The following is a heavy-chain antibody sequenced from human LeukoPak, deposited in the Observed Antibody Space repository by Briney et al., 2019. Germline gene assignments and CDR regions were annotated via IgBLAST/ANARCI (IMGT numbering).Heavy chain of an antibody. Sequence: SETLSLTCAVYGGSFSGYYWSWIRQPPGKGLEWIGEINHSGSTNYNPSLKSRVTISVDTSKNQFSLKLSSVTAADTAVYYCARASGSYHDYWAREPWSPSPQ. CDR1: GGSFSGYY. V-gene: IGHV4-34*01. D-gene: IGHD1-26*01. J-gene: IGHJ4*02. CDR2: INHSGST. CDR3: ARASGSYHDY.